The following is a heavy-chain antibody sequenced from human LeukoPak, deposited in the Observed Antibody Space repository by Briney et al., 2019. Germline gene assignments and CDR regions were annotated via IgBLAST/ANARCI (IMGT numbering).Heavy chain of an antibody. CDR1: GGSFSGYY. Sequence: PSETLSLTCAVYGGSFSGYYWSWIRQPPGKGLEWIGEINHSGSTNYNPSLKSRVTISVDTSKNQFSLKLSSVTAADTAVYYCARDLNYYDSSGEISYYFDYWGQGTLVTVSS. V-gene: IGHV4-34*01. J-gene: IGHJ4*02. CDR2: INHSGST. D-gene: IGHD3-22*01. CDR3: ARDLNYYDSSGEISYYFDY.